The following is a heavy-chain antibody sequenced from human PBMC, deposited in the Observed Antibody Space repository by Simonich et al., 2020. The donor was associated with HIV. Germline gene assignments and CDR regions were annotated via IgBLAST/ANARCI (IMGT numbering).Heavy chain of an antibody. V-gene: IGHV4-34*01. CDR1: GGSFSGYY. CDR3: ARRTGYDLDY. Sequence: QVHLQQWGAGLLKPSETLSLTCAVYGGSFSGYYWTWIRQPPGKGREWIGEINHSGSTDYNPSLKSRVTISGDTSKNQFSLKLSSVTAADTAVYYCARRTGYDLDYWGQGTLVTVSS. J-gene: IGHJ4*02. D-gene: IGHD5-12*01. CDR2: INHSGST.